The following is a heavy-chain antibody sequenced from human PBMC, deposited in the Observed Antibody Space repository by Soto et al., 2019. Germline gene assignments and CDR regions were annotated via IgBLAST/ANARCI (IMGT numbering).Heavy chain of an antibody. CDR2: IYSGGST. Sequence: YTVSECTIINIYGRRVSKKKGKGLEWVSVIYSGGSTYYADSVKGRFTISRDNSKNTLYLQMNSLRAEDTAVYFCARDSRCRGVSCYSNCCGQGTLGTRYS. V-gene: IGHV3-53*01. J-gene: IGHJ4*02. CDR3: ARDSRCRGVSCYSNC. D-gene: IGHD2-15*01. CDR1: ECTIINIY.